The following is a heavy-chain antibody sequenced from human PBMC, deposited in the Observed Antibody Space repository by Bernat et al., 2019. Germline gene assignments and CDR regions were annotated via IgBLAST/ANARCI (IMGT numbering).Heavy chain of an antibody. CDR1: GFTFSSYA. V-gene: IGHV3-30*01. J-gene: IGHJ6*03. Sequence: QVQLVESGGGVVQPGRSLRLSCAASGFTFSSYAMHWVRQAPGKGLEWVAVISYDGSKKYYAASVVGRFTISRDNSKDTLYLEMDSLRVEDTAVYYCARGPGIAATGEAGDYMDVWDKGTTVTVSS. CDR2: ISYDGSKK. CDR3: ARGPGIAATGEAGDYMDV. D-gene: IGHD6-13*01.